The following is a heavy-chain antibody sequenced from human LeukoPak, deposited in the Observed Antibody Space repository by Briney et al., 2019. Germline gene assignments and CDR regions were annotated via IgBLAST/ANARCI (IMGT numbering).Heavy chain of an antibody. D-gene: IGHD3-16*02. CDR3: ARGTSHDYVWGTFRPY. CDR1: GFTLSSHW. V-gene: IGHV3-74*01. CDR2: ISPDGGST. J-gene: IGHJ4*02. Sequence: PGGSLRLSCVASGFTLSSHWMHWLRLAPGKGLVWVSRISPDGGSTGYADPVKGRFTISRDNAKNTLYLQMNSLRDEDTAVYYCARGTSHDYVWGTFRPYWGQGTLVTVSS.